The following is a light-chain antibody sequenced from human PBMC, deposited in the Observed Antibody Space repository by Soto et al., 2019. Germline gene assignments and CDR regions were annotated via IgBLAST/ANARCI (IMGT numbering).Light chain of an antibody. Sequence: EIVLTQSPATLSLSPGERDTLSCRASQSVSSYLASYQQKPVQAPRLLIYDASNRATGIPARFSGSGSGTDVALTISSLVPEDFAGDYLQQRSNWRRTFGQGTKVDIK. CDR3: QQRSNWRRT. V-gene: IGKV3-11*01. J-gene: IGKJ1*01. CDR1: QSVSSY. CDR2: DAS.